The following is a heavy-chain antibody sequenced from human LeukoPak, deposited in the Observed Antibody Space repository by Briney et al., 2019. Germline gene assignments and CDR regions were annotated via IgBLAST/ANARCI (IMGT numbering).Heavy chain of an antibody. CDR2: IWYDGSNK. D-gene: IGHD4-23*01. V-gene: IGHV3-33*01. Sequence: GGSLRLSCAASGFTFSSYGMHWVRQAPGKGLEWVAVIWYDGSNKYHADSVKGRFTISRDNSKNTLYLQMNSLRAEDTAVYYCARARDYGGYGMDVWGQGTTVTVSS. CDR1: GFTFSSYG. J-gene: IGHJ6*02. CDR3: ARARDYGGYGMDV.